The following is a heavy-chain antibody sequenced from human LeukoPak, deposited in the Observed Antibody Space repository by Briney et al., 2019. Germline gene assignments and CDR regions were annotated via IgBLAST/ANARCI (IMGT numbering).Heavy chain of an antibody. V-gene: IGHV3-30*04. CDR3: GKEDY. Sequence: PGGSLRLYCAASGFTFSSYAMHWVRQAPGKGLEWVAVMSYDGSNKYYADSVRGRFTISRDNSKNTLYLQMDSLRAEDTALYYCGKEDYWGQGTLVTVSS. CDR1: GFTFSSYA. CDR2: MSYDGSNK. J-gene: IGHJ4*02.